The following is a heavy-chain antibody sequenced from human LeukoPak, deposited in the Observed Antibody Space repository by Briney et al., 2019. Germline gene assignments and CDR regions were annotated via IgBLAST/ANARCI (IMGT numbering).Heavy chain of an antibody. V-gene: IGHV3-33*01. Sequence: PGGTLRLSCAAPGFTFNSYGMHRVRQAPGKGLEWVAVMWYDGSNKYYADSVKGRFTISRDDSKNTLYLQMNSLRAEDTAMYYCARGLPPVMKYYFDYWGQGTLVTVSS. CDR2: MWYDGSNK. CDR3: ARGLPPVMKYYFDY. CDR1: GFTFNSYG. D-gene: IGHD4-11*01. J-gene: IGHJ4*02.